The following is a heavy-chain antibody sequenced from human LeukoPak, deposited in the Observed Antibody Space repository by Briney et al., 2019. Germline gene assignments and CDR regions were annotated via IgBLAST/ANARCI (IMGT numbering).Heavy chain of an antibody. CDR1: GGSIISGGYY. Sequence: PSETLSLTCTVSGGSIISGGYYWSWIRQHPGKGLEWIGYIYYSGSTYYNPSLKSRVTISVDTSKNQFSLKLSSVTAADTAVYYCARSRFGELRDWGQGTLVTVSS. D-gene: IGHD3-10*01. CDR2: IYYSGST. V-gene: IGHV4-31*03. CDR3: ARSRFGELRD. J-gene: IGHJ4*02.